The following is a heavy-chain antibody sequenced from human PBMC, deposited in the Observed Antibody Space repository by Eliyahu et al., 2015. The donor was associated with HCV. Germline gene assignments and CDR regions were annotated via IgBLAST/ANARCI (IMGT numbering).Heavy chain of an antibody. V-gene: IGHV3-74*01. CDR1: GFTFXXYW. CDR3: AREDCTSTSCSLGLHY. CDR2: ITXDGSSS. J-gene: IGHJ4*02. D-gene: IGHD2-2*01. Sequence: EVQLVESGGGLXQPGGSLRLSCAASGFTFXXYWLHWVRQAPGKGLVLVSRITXDGSSSTYADSVKGRFTSSRDNAKNTLYLQMTSLTAEDTAVYYCAREDCTSTSCSLGLHYWGQGTLVTVSS.